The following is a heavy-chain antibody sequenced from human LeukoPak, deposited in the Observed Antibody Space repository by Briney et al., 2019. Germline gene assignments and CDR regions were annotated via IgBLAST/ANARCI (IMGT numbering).Heavy chain of an antibody. D-gene: IGHD2-2*01. CDR3: ARDLCSSTSCSNWFDP. CDR1: GGSISSGSYY. V-gene: IGHV4-61*02. Sequence: SETLSLTCTVSGGSISSGSYYWSRIRQPAGKGLEWIGRIYTSGSTNYNPSLKSRVTISVDTSKNQFSLKLSSVTAADTAVYYCARDLCSSTSCSNWFDPWGQGTLVTVSS. J-gene: IGHJ5*02. CDR2: IYTSGST.